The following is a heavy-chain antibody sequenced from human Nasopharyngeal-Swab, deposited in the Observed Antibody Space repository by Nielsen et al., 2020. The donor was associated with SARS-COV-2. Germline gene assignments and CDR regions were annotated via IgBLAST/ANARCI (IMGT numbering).Heavy chain of an antibody. D-gene: IGHD3-16*01. J-gene: IGHJ6*02. CDR3: ARDHRTPGGDYYYYGMDV. V-gene: IGHV3-9*01. Sequence: SLKISCAASGFTFDDYAMHWVRQPPGKGLEWVSGVNWNSAAIHYADSVKGRFTISRDNAKNSLYLQMNSLRAEDTAVYYCARDHRTPGGDYYYYGMDVWGQGTTVTVSS. CDR1: GFTFDDYA. CDR2: VNWNSAAI.